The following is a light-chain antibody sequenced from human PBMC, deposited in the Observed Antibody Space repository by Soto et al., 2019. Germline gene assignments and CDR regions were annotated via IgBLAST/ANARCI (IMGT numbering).Light chain of an antibody. V-gene: IGLV1-44*01. CDR2: NND. Sequence: QAVVTQPPSASGTPGQRVTISCSGSSFNIGRNTVNWYQQLPGTAPKPLIFNNDQRPSGVPDRFSGSKSGTSGSLAISGLQSEDEGDYYCASWDVSLKGWVFGGGTQLTVL. CDR1: SFNIGRNT. J-gene: IGLJ3*02. CDR3: ASWDVSLKGWV.